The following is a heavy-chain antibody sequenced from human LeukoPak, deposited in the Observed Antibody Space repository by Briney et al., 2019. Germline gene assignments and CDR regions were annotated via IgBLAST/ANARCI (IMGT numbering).Heavy chain of an antibody. J-gene: IGHJ4*02. V-gene: IGHV4-34*01. Sequence: SETLSLTCAVYGGSFSGYYWSWIRQPPGKGLEWIGEINHSGSTNYNPSLKSRVTKSVDTSKNQFSLKLSSVTAADTAVYYCARESSSQVFRYWGQGTLVTVSS. CDR2: INHSGST. CDR1: GGSFSGYY. CDR3: ARESSSQVFRY. D-gene: IGHD6-13*01.